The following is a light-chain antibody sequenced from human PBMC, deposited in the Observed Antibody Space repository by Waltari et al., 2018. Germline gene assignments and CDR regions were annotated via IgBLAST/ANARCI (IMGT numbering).Light chain of an antibody. CDR2: KAS. J-gene: IGKJ1*01. V-gene: IGKV1-5*03. CDR3: QEYNSSPSWT. Sequence: DIHMTQSPSTLSASVGDRVTIACRASQNIGSWLAWYQQRPGKAPKLLIYKASSLDSGVPSRFSGSGSGTEFTLTISSLQPDDFATYYCQEYNSSPSWTFGKGTKVEIK. CDR1: QNIGSW.